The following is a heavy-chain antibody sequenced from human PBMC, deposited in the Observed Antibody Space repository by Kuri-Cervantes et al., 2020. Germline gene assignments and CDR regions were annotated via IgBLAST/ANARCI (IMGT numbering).Heavy chain of an antibody. CDR2: ISWNSGSI. D-gene: IGHD3-10*01. Sequence: SLKISCAASGFTLDDYAMHWVRQAPGKGLEWVSGISWNSGSIGYADSVKGRFTISRDNAKNSLYLQMNSLRAEDTALYYCAKGPRGHYYMDVWRKGTTVTVSS. J-gene: IGHJ6*03. CDR3: AKGPRGHYYMDV. CDR1: GFTLDDYA. V-gene: IGHV3-9*01.